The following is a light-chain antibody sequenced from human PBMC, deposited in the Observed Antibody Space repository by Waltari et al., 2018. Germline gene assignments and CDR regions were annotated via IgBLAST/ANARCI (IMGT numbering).Light chain of an antibody. V-gene: IGLV4-69*01. CDR3: QTWGTGTVV. CDR2: LSSAGCH. CDR1: SGHTNSA. J-gene: IGLJ3*02. Sequence: QLVLTQSPSASASVGASVKLSCTLSSGHTNSAIAWHQQQPEEGPRFLMKLSSAGCHNKGDGIPDRVSGASSGAERYLNISSLQSEDEADYYCQTWGTGTVVFGGGTKLTVL.